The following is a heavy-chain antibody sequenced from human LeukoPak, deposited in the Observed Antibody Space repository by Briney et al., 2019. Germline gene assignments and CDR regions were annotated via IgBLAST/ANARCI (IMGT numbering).Heavy chain of an antibody. Sequence: SQTLSLTCAVYGVAFSGYYWSWIRQPPAKGLEWIGEINHSVSANYNPSLKSRVTISVDTSKNQFSLKLRSVTAADTAVYYCARYSYGYGDYWGQGTLVTVSS. D-gene: IGHD5-18*01. V-gene: IGHV4-34*01. CDR1: GVAFSGYY. CDR3: ARYSYGYGDY. CDR2: INHSVSA. J-gene: IGHJ4*02.